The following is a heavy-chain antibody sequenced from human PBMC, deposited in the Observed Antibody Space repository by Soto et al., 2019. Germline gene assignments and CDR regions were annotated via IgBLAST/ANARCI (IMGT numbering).Heavy chain of an antibody. CDR1: GFTFSVYA. CDR2: ISSNGGRT. J-gene: IGHJ1*01. Sequence: GGSLRLSCAASGFTFSVYAMSWVRQAPGKGLEWVSAISSNGGRTFYADSLRGRFTISRDNSKSALYLQMNNLRAVDTAIYYCAKYSELPYEAYLQQWGQGTLVTVSS. D-gene: IGHD1-7*01. CDR3: AKYSELPYEAYLQQ. V-gene: IGHV3-23*01.